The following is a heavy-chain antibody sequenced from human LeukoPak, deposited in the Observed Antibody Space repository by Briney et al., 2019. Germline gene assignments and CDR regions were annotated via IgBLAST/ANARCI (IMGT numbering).Heavy chain of an antibody. CDR1: GYTFTGYY. D-gene: IGHD1-26*01. CDR2: INPNSGGT. Sequence: ASVKVSCKASGYTFTGYYMHWVRQAPGQGLEWMGRINPNSGGTNYAQKFQGRVTMTRDTSISTAYMELSRLRSDDTAVYYCARGSWSYYRWFDPWGQGTLVTVSS. CDR3: ARGSWSYYRWFDP. V-gene: IGHV1-2*06. J-gene: IGHJ5*02.